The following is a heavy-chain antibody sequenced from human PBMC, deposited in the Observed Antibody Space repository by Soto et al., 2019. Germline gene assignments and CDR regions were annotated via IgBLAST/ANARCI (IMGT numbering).Heavy chain of an antibody. CDR2: INPNSGGT. CDR3: ARCSFGFGVDIVLVPAEPFDY. Sequence: QVQLVQSGAEVKKPGASVKVSCKASGYTFTGYYMHWVRQAPGQGLEWMGWINPNSGGTNYAQKFQGWVTMTRDTSSSTAYMELSRLRSDDTAVYYCARCSFGFGVDIVLVPAEPFDYWGQGTLVTVSS. V-gene: IGHV1-2*04. J-gene: IGHJ4*02. D-gene: IGHD2-2*01. CDR1: GYTFTGYY.